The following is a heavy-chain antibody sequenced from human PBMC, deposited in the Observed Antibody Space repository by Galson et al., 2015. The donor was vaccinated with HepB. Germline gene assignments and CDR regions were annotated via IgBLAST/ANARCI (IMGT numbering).Heavy chain of an antibody. CDR2: IDPSDSYT. J-gene: IGHJ6*02. Sequence: QSGAEVKKSGESLRISCKGSGYSFTSYWISWVRQMPGKGLEWMGRIDPSDSYTNYSPSFQGHVTISADKSISTAYLQWSSLKASDTAMYYCARHSEYVAMVRGVIIATYGMDVWGQGTTVTVSS. CDR1: GYSFTSYW. V-gene: IGHV5-10-1*01. D-gene: IGHD3-10*01. CDR3: ARHSEYVAMVRGVIIATYGMDV.